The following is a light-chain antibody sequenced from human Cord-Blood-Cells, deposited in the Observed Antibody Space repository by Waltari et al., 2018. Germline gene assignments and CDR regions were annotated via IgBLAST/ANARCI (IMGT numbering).Light chain of an antibody. CDR1: QSISSY. CDR3: QQSYSTPPLFT. V-gene: IGKV1-39*01. CDR2: AAS. Sequence: DIKMTQSPSSLSASVGDRVTITCRASQSISSYLNWYQQKPGKAPKFLIYAASSLQSGVPSRFSGNGSGTDFTLTISSLQPEDFATYYCQQSYSTPPLFTFGPGTKVDIK. J-gene: IGKJ3*01.